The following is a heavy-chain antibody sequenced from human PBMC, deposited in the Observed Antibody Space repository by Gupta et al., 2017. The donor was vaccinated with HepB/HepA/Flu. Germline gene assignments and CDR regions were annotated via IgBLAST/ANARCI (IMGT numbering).Heavy chain of an antibody. D-gene: IGHD2-21*02. J-gene: IGHJ3*01. V-gene: IGHV3-48*03. CDR2: INSGGT. Sequence: EVQLVESGGGLVQPGGSLRLSCAASGFTFSSYEMNWVRQAPGKGLEWISYINSGGTYTYADSVKGRFTISRDNAKNSLYLQMDSLRAEDTAIYYCATESPGGNYNALDVCGQGTMVTVSS. CDR1: GFTFSSYE. CDR3: ATESPGGNYNALDV.